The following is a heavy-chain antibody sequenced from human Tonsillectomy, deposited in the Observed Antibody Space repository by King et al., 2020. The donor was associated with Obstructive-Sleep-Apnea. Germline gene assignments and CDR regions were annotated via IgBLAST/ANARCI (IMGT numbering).Heavy chain of an antibody. Sequence: QLVQSGGGLVQPGGSLRLSCVVSGVTFSNYAMSWVRQAPGKGLEWVSGISGGGSRTYYADSVKGRFTISRDNPRNTLYLQMNSLRAEDTAVYYCAKDADYDYVWGSYRGEPVDYWGQGTLVTVSS. D-gene: IGHD3-16*02. J-gene: IGHJ4*02. CDR2: ISGGGSRT. CDR1: GVTFSNYA. V-gene: IGHV3-23*04. CDR3: AKDADYDYVWGSYRGEPVDY.